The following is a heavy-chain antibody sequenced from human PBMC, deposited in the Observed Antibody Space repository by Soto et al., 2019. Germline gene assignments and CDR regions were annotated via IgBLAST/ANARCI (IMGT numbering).Heavy chain of an antibody. J-gene: IGHJ4*02. V-gene: IGHV3-23*01. Sequence: PGGSLRLSCAASGFSFSNYVMSWVHQAPGKGLEWVSSISSSGGTPYYGDFVKGRFIISRDNSKDTLFLQMHSLRAEDKALYFCAKGLYDNSGYYYTDWGQGTLVTVSS. CDR3: AKGLYDNSGYYYTD. CDR2: ISSSGGTP. D-gene: IGHD3-22*01. CDR1: GFSFSNYV.